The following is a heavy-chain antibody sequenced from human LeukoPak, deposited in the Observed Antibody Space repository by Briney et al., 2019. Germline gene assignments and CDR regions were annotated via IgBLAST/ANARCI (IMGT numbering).Heavy chain of an antibody. J-gene: IGHJ5*02. CDR1: GYTLTELS. D-gene: IGHD6-13*01. Sequence: AASVTVSFKVSGYTLTELSMHWVRQAPGKGGEWMGGFDPEDGETIYAQKFQGRVTITEDTDTDKAYMELSSLRSEDTAVYYCARGRPTTSIAAAGVNWFDPWGQGTLVTVSS. V-gene: IGHV1-24*01. CDR2: FDPEDGET. CDR3: ARGRPTTSIAAAGVNWFDP.